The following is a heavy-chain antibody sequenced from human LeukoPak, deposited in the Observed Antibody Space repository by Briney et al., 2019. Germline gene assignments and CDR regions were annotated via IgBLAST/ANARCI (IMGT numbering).Heavy chain of an antibody. CDR3: AKDFGSAWSRLFY. CDR1: GFTFSSYG. V-gene: IGHV3-33*06. CDR2: IWYDGSNK. D-gene: IGHD6-19*01. J-gene: IGHJ4*02. Sequence: GGSLRLSCAASGFTFSSYGMHWVRQAPGKGLEWVALIWYDGSNKYYTDSVKGRFSISRDNSKNTLSLQMHTLRAEDTAVYFCAKDFGSAWSRLFYWGQGTLVTVSS.